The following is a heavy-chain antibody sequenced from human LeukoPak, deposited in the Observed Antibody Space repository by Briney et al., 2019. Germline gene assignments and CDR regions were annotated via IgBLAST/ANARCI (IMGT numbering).Heavy chain of an antibody. CDR1: GFTFSSYA. J-gene: IGHJ6*03. V-gene: IGHV3-23*01. CDR3: AKGIMVRGVIRRYYYYYMDV. D-gene: IGHD3-10*01. Sequence: GGSLTLTCAASGFTFSSYAMSWVRQAPGKGLEWVSAISGSGGSTYYADSVKGRFTISRDNSKNTLYLQMNSLRAEDTAVYYCAKGIMVRGVIRRYYYYYMDVWGKGTTVTVSS. CDR2: ISGSGGST.